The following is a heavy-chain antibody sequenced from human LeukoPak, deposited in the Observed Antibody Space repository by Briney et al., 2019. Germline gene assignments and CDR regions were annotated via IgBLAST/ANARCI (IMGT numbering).Heavy chain of an antibody. CDR3: ARESGYGSGSHSDY. J-gene: IGHJ4*02. CDR1: GYTFTGYY. V-gene: IGHV1-2*02. CDR2: INPNSGGT. D-gene: IGHD3-10*01. Sequence: ASVKVSCKASGYTFTGYYMHWVRQAPGQGLEWMGWINPNSGGTNYAQKFQGRVTMTRDTSISTAYMELSRLRSDDTAVYYRARESGYGSGSHSDYWGQGTLVTVSS.